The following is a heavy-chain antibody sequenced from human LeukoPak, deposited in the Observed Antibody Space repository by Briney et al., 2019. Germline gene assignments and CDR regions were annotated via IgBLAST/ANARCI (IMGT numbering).Heavy chain of an antibody. J-gene: IGHJ6*03. CDR1: GFTFSTQG. Sequence: ASVKVSCKASGFTFSTQGFNWVRQAPGQGLEWMGWINPNSGGTNYAQKFQGRVTMTRDTSISTAYMELSRPRSDDTAVYYCARGGYYYYMDVWGKGTTVTVSS. V-gene: IGHV1-2*02. CDR2: INPNSGGT. CDR3: ARGGYYYYMDV.